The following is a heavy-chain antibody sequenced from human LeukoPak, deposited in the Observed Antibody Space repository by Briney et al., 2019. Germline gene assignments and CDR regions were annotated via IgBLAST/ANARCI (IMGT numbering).Heavy chain of an antibody. Sequence: PGRSLRLSCAASGFTFDDYAMHWVRQAPGKGLEWVSGISWNSGSIGYADSVKGRFTISRVNAQNSLYLQMNSLRAEDSSVYYCARPTTVTTISADAFDIWGQGTMVTVSS. CDR2: ISWNSGSI. CDR1: GFTFDDYA. D-gene: IGHD4-17*01. V-gene: IGHV3-9*01. CDR3: ARPTTVTTISADAFDI. J-gene: IGHJ3*02.